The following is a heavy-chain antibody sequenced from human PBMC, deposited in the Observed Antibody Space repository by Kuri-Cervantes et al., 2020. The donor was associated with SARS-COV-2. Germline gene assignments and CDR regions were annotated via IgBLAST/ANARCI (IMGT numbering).Heavy chain of an antibody. J-gene: IGHJ6*03. CDR2: ISAYNGNT. V-gene: IGHV1-18*01. D-gene: IGHD2-2*02. CDR1: GYTFTSYG. CDR3: ERTYCSSTSCYTGWSDYYYYYMDV. Sequence: ASVKVSCKASGYTFTSYGISWVRQAPGQGLEWMGWISAYNGNTNYAQKLQGRVTMTTDTSTSTAYMELRSLRSDDTAVYYCERTYCSSTSCYTGWSDYYYYYMDVWGKGTTVTVSS.